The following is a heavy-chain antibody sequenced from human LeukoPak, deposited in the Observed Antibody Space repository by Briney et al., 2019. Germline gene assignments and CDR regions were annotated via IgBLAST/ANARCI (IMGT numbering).Heavy chain of an antibody. CDR3: ARDRLEMATMNWFDP. J-gene: IGHJ5*02. Sequence: SGGSLRLSCAASGFTFSSYSMNWVRQAPGKGLEWVSSISSSSSYIYYADSVKGRFTISRDNAKNSLYLQMNSLRAEDTAVYYCARDRLEMATMNWFDPWGQGTLVTVSS. CDR1: GFTFSSYS. CDR2: ISSSSSYI. V-gene: IGHV3-21*01. D-gene: IGHD5-24*01.